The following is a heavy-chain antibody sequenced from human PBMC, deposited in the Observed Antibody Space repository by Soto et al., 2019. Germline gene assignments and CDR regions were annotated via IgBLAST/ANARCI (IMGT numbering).Heavy chain of an antibody. J-gene: IGHJ6*02. Sequence: QVQLVESGGGVVQPGRSLRLSCAASGFTFSSYGMHWVRQAPGKGLEWVAVIWYDGSNKYYADSVKGRFTISRDNSENTLYLQMNSLRAEDTAVYYCASAMSSIAARDRYYYGMDVWGQGTTVTVSS. CDR3: ASAMSSIAARDRYYYGMDV. D-gene: IGHD6-6*01. CDR1: GFTFSSYG. CDR2: IWYDGSNK. V-gene: IGHV3-33*01.